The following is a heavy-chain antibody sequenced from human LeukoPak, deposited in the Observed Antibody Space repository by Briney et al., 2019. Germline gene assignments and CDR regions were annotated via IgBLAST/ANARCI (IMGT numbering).Heavy chain of an antibody. D-gene: IGHD3-22*01. Sequence: GGSLRLSCAASGFTFSNYAMAWVRQAPGKGLEWVSRISTSGGRADYADSVKGRFTIGRDNSKNTLHLQMNSLRAEDTAVYFCFNHYYDISGHKAWGQGTRVTVSS. CDR1: GFTFSNYA. V-gene: IGHV3-23*01. J-gene: IGHJ5*02. CDR3: FNHYYDISGHKA. CDR2: ISTSGGRA.